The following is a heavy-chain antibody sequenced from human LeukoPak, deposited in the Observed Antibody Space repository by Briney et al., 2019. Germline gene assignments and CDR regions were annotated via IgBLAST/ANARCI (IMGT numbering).Heavy chain of an antibody. V-gene: IGHV1-2*02. CDR2: INPNSGGT. CDR3: ARAVYLSLTSNWFDP. D-gene: IGHD2-8*01. J-gene: IGHJ5*02. CDR1: GYTFTGYY. Sequence: ASVKVSCKASGYTFTGYYMHWVRQAPGQGLEWMGWINPNSGGTNYAQKFQGRVTMTRDTSISTVYMELSRLRSDDTAVYYCARAVYLSLTSNWFDPWGQGTLVTVSS.